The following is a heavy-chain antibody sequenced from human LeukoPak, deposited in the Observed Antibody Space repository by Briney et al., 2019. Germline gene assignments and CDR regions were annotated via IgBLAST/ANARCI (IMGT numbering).Heavy chain of an antibody. CDR3: ARDYLTTVTTASAFDY. Sequence: PSETLSLACTLSGGSISSYYWGWVRQPPGKELEWIWYIYYSGSTNYNPSLKSRVTISVDTSKNQFSLKLSSVTAADTAVYYCARDYLTTVTTASAFDYWGQGALVTVSS. CDR2: IYYSGST. CDR1: GGSISSYY. J-gene: IGHJ4*02. D-gene: IGHD4-17*01. V-gene: IGHV4-59*01.